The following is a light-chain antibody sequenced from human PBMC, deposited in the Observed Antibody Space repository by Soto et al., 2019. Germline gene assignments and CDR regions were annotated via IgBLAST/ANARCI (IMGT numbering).Light chain of an antibody. V-gene: IGKV3-15*01. CDR3: QQYNNWPPFT. CDR1: QTISSN. J-gene: IGKJ3*01. Sequence: EIVMTQYPATLSVSPGERATRSCRASQTISSNLAWYQQKPGQTPRRLIYGASTRAAGIPARFSGSGSGTDFTLTITSLQSEDFAVYYCQQYNNWPPFTFGPGPKVDIK. CDR2: GAS.